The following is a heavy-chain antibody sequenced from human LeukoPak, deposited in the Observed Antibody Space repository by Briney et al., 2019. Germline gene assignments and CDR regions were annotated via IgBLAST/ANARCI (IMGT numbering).Heavy chain of an antibody. D-gene: IGHD6-6*01. V-gene: IGHV1-2*02. CDR1: GDTFTGYY. CDR2: INPNSGGT. CDR3: ANGHLVQARGLDY. Sequence: ASVKVSCKASGDTFTGYYMHWVRQAPGQGLEWMGWINPNSGGTNYAQKFQGRVTMTRDTSISTAYMELTRLRSDDTAVYYCANGHLVQARGLDYWGQGTLVTVSS. J-gene: IGHJ4*02.